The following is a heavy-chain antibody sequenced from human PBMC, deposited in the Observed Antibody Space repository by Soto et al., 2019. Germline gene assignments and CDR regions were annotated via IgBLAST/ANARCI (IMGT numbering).Heavy chain of an antibody. V-gene: IGHV5-10-1*01. J-gene: IGHJ6*02. D-gene: IGHD2-2*02. Sequence: GESLKISCKGSGYSFTSYWISWVRQVPGKGLAWMGRIDPSDPYTNYSPSFQGHVTISADKSISTAYLQWSSLKASDTAMYYCARLFGDCSSTSCYTPYYYYGMDVWGQGTTVTVS. CDR1: GYSFTSYW. CDR2: IDPSDPYT. CDR3: ARLFGDCSSTSCYTPYYYYGMDV.